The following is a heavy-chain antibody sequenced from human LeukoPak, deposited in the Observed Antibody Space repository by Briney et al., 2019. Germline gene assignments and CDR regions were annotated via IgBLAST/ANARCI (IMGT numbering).Heavy chain of an antibody. D-gene: IGHD3-10*01. V-gene: IGHV4-59*01. CDR2: VDHTGRT. J-gene: IGHJ6*03. CDR3: ARGHVSSSTWFSTYYYYFYMDV. CDR1: DDSITMYY. Sequence: SETLSLTCTVSDDSITMYYCTWIRQPPGKGLEWIGYVDHTGRTNINPSLNGRVSISRDTSKNLFPLRLRAVTAADTAVYFCARGHVSSSTWFSTYYYYFYMDVWGKGTTVTVSS.